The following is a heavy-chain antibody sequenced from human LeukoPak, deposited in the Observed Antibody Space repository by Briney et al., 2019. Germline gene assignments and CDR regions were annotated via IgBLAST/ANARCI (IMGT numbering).Heavy chain of an antibody. D-gene: IGHD3-10*01. CDR3: AKDPHYGSGSYSDYFDY. CDR2: ISYDGSNK. J-gene: IGHJ4*02. CDR1: GFTFSSYG. Sequence: GGSLRLSCAASGFTFSSYGMHWVRQAPGKGLEWVAVISYDGSNKYYADSVKGRFTISRDNSKNTLYLQMNSLRAEDTAVYYCAKDPHYGSGSYSDYFDYWGQGTLVTVSS. V-gene: IGHV3-30*18.